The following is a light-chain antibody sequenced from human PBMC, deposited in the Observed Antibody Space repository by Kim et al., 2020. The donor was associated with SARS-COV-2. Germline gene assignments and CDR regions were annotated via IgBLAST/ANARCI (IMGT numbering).Light chain of an antibody. Sequence: IQMTQSPPSLSASVGDKVIITCRASQDIKTDLGWYQQKPGKAPKVLIYGASNLQSGVPSRFSGSGSDTDFTLTISSLRPEDFATYYCLQVYNYPITFGQGTRLEIK. CDR1: QDIKTD. J-gene: IGKJ5*01. CDR2: GAS. V-gene: IGKV1-6*02. CDR3: LQVYNYPIT.